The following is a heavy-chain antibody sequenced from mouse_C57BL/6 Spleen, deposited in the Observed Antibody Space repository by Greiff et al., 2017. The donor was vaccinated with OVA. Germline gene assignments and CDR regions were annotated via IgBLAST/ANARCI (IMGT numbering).Heavy chain of an antibody. J-gene: IGHJ4*01. V-gene: IGHV1-82*01. D-gene: IGHD1-1*01. Sequence: VQLQQSGPELVKPGASVKISCKASGYAFSSSWMNWVKQRPGKGLEWIGRIYPGDGDTNYNGKFKGKATLTADKSSSTAYMQSSSLTTEDSAVYFGARGGSSYDYAMDYWGQGTSVTVSS. CDR1: GYAFSSSW. CDR2: IYPGDGDT. CDR3: ARGGSSYDYAMDY.